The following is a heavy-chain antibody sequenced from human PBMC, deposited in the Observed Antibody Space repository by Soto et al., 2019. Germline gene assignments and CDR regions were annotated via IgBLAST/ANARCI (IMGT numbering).Heavy chain of an antibody. CDR1: GFTFDDYA. J-gene: IGHJ5*02. D-gene: IGHD6-6*01. V-gene: IGHV3-9*01. CDR2: ISWNSGSI. Sequence: EVQLVESGGGLVQPGRSLRLSCAASGFTFDDYAMHWVRQAPGKGLEWVSGISWNSGSIGYADSVKGRFTISRDNAKNSLYLQMNSLRAEDTALYYCAKDGTSSSSPGGWFGPWGQGTLVTVSS. CDR3: AKDGTSSSSPGGWFGP.